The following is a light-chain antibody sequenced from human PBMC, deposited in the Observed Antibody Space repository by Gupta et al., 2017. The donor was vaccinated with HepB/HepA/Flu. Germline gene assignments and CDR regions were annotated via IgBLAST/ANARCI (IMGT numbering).Light chain of an antibody. J-gene: IGKJ3*01. CDR2: AAS. Sequence: IHITQSTSSLFASLGDRVTITSRESQDIRNDLGWYQQEPGKAPKRLIYAASSLQSGVPSRFSGSGSGTEFTLTISSLQPEDFATYYCLQHNSYPFTFGPGTKVDIK. V-gene: IGKV1-17*01. CDR1: QDIRND. CDR3: LQHNSYPFT.